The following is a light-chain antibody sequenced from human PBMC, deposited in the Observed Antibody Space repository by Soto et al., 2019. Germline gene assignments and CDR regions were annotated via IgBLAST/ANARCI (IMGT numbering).Light chain of an antibody. CDR1: SSDVGAYNY. Sequence: QSVLTQPASVSGSPGQSITISCTGTSSDVGAYNYVSWYQQHPGKAPKLMIYDVSNRPSGDSNRFSGSKSGNTASLTISGLQAEDEADYYCSSYTSISTYVFGTGTKLTVL. J-gene: IGLJ1*01. CDR2: DVS. V-gene: IGLV2-14*01. CDR3: SSYTSISTYV.